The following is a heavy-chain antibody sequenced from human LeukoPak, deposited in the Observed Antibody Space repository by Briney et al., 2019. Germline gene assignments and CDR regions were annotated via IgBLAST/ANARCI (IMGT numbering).Heavy chain of an antibody. D-gene: IGHD4-11*01. CDR3: ARIDDYSPSYYYYGMDV. Sequence: SVKVSCKASGGTFSSYAISWVRQAPGQGLEWMGGIIPIFGTANYAQKFQGRVTITADESTSTAYMELSSLRSEDTAVYYCARIDDYSPSYYYYGMDVWGQGTTVTVSS. CDR2: IIPIFGTA. CDR1: GGTFSSYA. V-gene: IGHV1-69*13. J-gene: IGHJ6*02.